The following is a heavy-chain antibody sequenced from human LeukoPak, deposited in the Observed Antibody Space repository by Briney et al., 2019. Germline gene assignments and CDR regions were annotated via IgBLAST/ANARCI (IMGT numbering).Heavy chain of an antibody. CDR1: GFTFRNYV. CDR3: AREGYYGSGSPPSLYFDY. J-gene: IGHJ4*02. Sequence: QSGGSLRLSCAASGFTFRNYVIHWVRQAPGKGLEWVAVTSSDLNVKLYADSVKGRFTISRDNSRSTLYLQMNSLRPEDTATYYCAREGYYGSGSPPSLYFDYWGQGTLVTVSS. V-gene: IGHV3-30-3*01. D-gene: IGHD3-10*01. CDR2: TSSDLNVK.